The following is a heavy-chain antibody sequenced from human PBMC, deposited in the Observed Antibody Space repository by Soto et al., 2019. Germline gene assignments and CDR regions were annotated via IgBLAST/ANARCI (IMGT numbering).Heavy chain of an antibody. D-gene: IGHD2-8*02. J-gene: IGHJ4*02. V-gene: IGHV4-31*03. CDR3: ASGGVLGQIDS. CDR1: GGSISSGGYY. CDR2: IHYSGTT. Sequence: QVQLQESGPGLVKPSQTLSLTCTVSGGSISSGGYYWSWIRQHPGTGLGWIGYIHYSGTTYYNPSLKSRFTISVDTSKNQFSLKLSSVTAADTAVYYCASGGVLGQIDSWGQGTLVTVSS.